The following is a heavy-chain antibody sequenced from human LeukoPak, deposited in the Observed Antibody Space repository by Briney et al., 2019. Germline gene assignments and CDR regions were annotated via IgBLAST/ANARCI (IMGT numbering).Heavy chain of an antibody. V-gene: IGHV3-48*01. CDR1: GFTFSSYS. J-gene: IGHJ3*02. CDR3: AKGVPGSGWYSGFDAFDI. CDR2: ISSSSSTI. Sequence: GGSLRLSCAASGFTFSSYSMNWVRQAPGKGLEWVSYISSSSSTIYYADSVKGRFSISRDNSKNTVFLRMNSLRVQDTAVYYCAKGVPGSGWYSGFDAFDIWGQGTMVIVSS. D-gene: IGHD6-19*01.